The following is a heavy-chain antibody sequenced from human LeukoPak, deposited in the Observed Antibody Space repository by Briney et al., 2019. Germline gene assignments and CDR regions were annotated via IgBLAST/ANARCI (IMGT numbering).Heavy chain of an antibody. V-gene: IGHV1-2*02. D-gene: IGHD3-10*01. CDR1: GYTFTGCY. Sequence: ASVKVSCKASGYTFTGCYIYWVRQAPGQGLEWMGWINPKSGGTNYAQKFQGRVTMTRDTSISTAYMELSRLRSDDTAVYYCARDRAEYYGSGSFFNLEYFYYYMDVWGKGTTVTVSS. CDR2: INPKSGGT. J-gene: IGHJ6*03. CDR3: ARDRAEYYGSGSFFNLEYFYYYMDV.